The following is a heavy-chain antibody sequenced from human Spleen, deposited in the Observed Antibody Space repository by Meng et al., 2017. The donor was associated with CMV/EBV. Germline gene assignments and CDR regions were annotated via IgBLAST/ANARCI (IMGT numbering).Heavy chain of an antibody. J-gene: IGHJ4*02. D-gene: IGHD3-16*01. CDR2: IYTGGTT. Sequence: GGSLRLSCAASGFTVSGNYMNWVRQALGKGLEWVAGIYTGGTTYYADSVKGRFSISRDNSKNTLYLQMNSLRTEDTAVYYCARDSGGEFDYWGQGTLVTVSS. CDR1: GFTVSGNY. V-gene: IGHV3-66*02. CDR3: ARDSGGEFDY.